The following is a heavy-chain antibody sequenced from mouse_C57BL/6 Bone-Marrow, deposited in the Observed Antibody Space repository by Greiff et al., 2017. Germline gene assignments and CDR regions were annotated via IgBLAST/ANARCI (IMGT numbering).Heavy chain of an antibody. D-gene: IGHD1-1*01. CDR2: IDPSDSET. V-gene: IGHV1-52*01. CDR1: GYTFTSYW. J-gene: IGHJ1*03. CDR3: ARLITTVVATRYFDV. Sequence: QVQLQQPGAELVRPGSSVKLSCKASGYTFTSYWMHWVKQRPIQGLEWIGNIDPSDSETHYNQKFKDKATLTVDKSSSTAYMQLSSLTSEDSAVYYCARLITTVVATRYFDVWGTGTTVTVSS.